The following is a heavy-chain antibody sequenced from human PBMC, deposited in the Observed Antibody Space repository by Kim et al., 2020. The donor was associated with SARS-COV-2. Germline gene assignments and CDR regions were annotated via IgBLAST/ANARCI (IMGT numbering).Heavy chain of an antibody. D-gene: IGHD6-19*01. V-gene: IGHV3-7*01. CDR2: IKQDGSEK. J-gene: IGHJ4*02. CDR1: GFTFSNYW. CDR3: ARDRYSSGWYPIDY. Sequence: GWSLRLSCAASGFTFSNYWMSWVRQTPGKGLECVAQIKQDGSEKNYVDSVKGRFNISRDNAKNLVYLQMNSLGVEDTAVYFCARDRYSSGWYPIDYWGQGTLVTVSS.